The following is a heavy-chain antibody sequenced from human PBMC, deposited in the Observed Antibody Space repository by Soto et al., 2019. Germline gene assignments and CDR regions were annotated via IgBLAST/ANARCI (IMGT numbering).Heavy chain of an antibody. Sequence: QGQGLEWVAVISYDGSNKHYADSVKGRFTISRDNAKNSLYLQMNSLRAEDTAVYYCARDHHRYSGYDYVDYWGQGTLVTVSS. CDR2: ISYDGSNK. J-gene: IGHJ4*02. D-gene: IGHD5-12*01. CDR3: ARDHHRYSGYDYVDY. V-gene: IGHV3-30*04.